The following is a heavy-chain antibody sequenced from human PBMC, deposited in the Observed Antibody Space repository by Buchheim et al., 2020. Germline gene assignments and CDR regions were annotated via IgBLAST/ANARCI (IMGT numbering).Heavy chain of an antibody. CDR3: VRGSGYCTDTRCYLFDY. V-gene: IGHV5-51*01. CDR2: IFPRDSDM. Sequence: EVHLVQSGAEVRKPGESLKISCEASGYSFTDYWIGWVRQMPGKGLEWMGLIFPRDSDMRYSPSFQGQVTISADKSISSAYFQWSSLHASDTAMYYCVRGSGYCTDTRCYLFDYWGQGTL. J-gene: IGHJ4*02. CDR1: GYSFTDYW. D-gene: IGHD2-2*01.